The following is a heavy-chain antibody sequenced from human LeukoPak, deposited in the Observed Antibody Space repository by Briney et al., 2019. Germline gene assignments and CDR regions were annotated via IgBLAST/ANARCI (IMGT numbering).Heavy chain of an antibody. CDR1: GYTFTSYG. Sequence: ASVKVSCKASGYTFTSYGISWVRQAPGQGLEWMGWISAYNGNTNYAQKLQGRVTMTTDTSTSTAYMELRSLRSEDTAVYYCCSHGYGERYDYWGQGTLVTVSS. V-gene: IGHV1-18*01. J-gene: IGHJ4*02. CDR2: ISAYNGNT. CDR3: CSHGYGERYDY. D-gene: IGHD4-17*01.